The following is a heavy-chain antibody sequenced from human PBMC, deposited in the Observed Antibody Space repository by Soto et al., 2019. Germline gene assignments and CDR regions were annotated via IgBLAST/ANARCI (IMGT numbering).Heavy chain of an antibody. Sequence: QITLKESGPTLVKPTQTLTLTCTFSGFSLSTSGVGVGWIRQPPGKALEWLALIYWDDDKRYSPSLKIRLNITNNTSKTHLVLTFTNMYPVYTSTYYCAHSVWFGELFFPFFDYWGQGTLVTVSS. CDR2: IYWDDDK. CDR1: GFSLSTSGVG. J-gene: IGHJ4*02. D-gene: IGHD3-10*01. CDR3: AHSVWFGELFFPFFDY. V-gene: IGHV2-5*02.